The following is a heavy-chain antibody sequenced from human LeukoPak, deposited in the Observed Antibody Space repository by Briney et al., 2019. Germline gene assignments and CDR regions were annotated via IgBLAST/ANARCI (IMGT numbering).Heavy chain of an antibody. Sequence: PGGSLRLSCAAYGLTISGNYMSWVRQAPGEGLEWVSVIYSGGSTYYSDSVKGRFTISRDSSKNTLYLQMNSLRAEDTAVYYCARETMMTTVTTSSYYFDYWGQGTLVTVSS. CDR3: ARETMMTTVTTSSYYFDY. D-gene: IGHD4-17*01. V-gene: IGHV3-66*01. J-gene: IGHJ4*02. CDR1: GLTISGNY. CDR2: IYSGGST.